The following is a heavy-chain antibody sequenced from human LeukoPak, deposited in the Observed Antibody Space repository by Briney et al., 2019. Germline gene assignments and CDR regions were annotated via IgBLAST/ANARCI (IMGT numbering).Heavy chain of an antibody. CDR2: ISGSGGST. CDR3: AKRWTYYYGSGEG. J-gene: IGHJ4*02. CDR1: GFTFSSYA. Sequence: PGGSLRLSCAASGFTFSSYAMSWVRQAPGKGLEWVSAISGSGGSTYYADSVKGRFTISRDNSKDTLYLQMNSLRAEDTAVYYCAKRWTYYYGSGEGWGQGTLVTVSS. D-gene: IGHD3-10*01. V-gene: IGHV3-23*01.